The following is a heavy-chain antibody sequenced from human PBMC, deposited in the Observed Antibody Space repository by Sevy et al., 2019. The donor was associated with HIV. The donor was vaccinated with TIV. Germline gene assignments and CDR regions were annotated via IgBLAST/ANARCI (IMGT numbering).Heavy chain of an antibody. D-gene: IGHD6-19*01. CDR3: AREGWSSGWYGGFDY. V-gene: IGHV3-48*02. CDR2: ISSSSSTI. J-gene: IGHJ4*02. CDR1: GFTFSSYS. Sequence: GGSLRLSCAASGFTFSSYSRNWVRQAPGKGLEWVSYISSSSSTIYYADSVKGRFTISRDNAKNSLYLQMNSLRDEDTAVYYCAREGWSSGWYGGFDYWGQGTLVTVSS.